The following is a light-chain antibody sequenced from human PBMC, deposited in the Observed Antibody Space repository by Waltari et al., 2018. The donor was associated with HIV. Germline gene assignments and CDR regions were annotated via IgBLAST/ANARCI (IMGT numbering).Light chain of an antibody. Sequence: DIVMTQSPATLSLSPGERATLSCRASQSISSTLAWYQQKPGQSPRLLIYDASTRATGVPARFGGSGSGTEFTLTISTLQSEDFAIYYCQQYLQWPRTFGQGTKVDIK. J-gene: IGKJ2*01. V-gene: IGKV3-15*01. CDR3: QQYLQWPRT. CDR1: QSISST. CDR2: DAS.